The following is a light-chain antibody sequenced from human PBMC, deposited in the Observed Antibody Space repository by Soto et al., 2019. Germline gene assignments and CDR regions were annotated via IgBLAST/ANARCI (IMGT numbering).Light chain of an antibody. J-gene: IGKJ4*01. Sequence: DIQMTQSPSSVSASVGDRVTITCRASQAFGPWLAWYQQKPGKAPNLLIYGTSTLQDGVPSRFSGGGSGTEVTLSISCLQAEDFGTYYGQQVTISRFIFGGGTKVEV. CDR1: QAFGPW. CDR2: GTS. V-gene: IGKV1-12*01. CDR3: QQVTISRFI.